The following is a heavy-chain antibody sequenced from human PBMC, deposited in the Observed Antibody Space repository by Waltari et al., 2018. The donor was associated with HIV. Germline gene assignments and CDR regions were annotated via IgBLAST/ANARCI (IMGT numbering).Heavy chain of an antibody. CDR1: GLTVSSDY. Sequence: EVQLVESGGGLIQPGGSLRLSCAASGLTVSSDYLSWARQAPGKGLEWVSVIYSCGTTHYAAPVKGRFSISRDNSKNTLFLQMNSLRADDTAVYYCATAADGGYSPCLDYWGQGTLVTVSS. CDR3: ATAADGGYSPCLDY. CDR2: IYSCGTT. J-gene: IGHJ4*02. D-gene: IGHD4-17*01. V-gene: IGHV3-53*01.